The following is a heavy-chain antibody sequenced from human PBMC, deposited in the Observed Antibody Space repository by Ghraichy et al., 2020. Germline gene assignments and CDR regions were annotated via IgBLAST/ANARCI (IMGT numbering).Heavy chain of an antibody. CDR1: GGSFSGYY. V-gene: IGHV4-34*01. CDR3: ASGGLVATSYYGMDV. J-gene: IGHJ6*02. Sequence: SETLSLTCAVYGGSFSGYYWSWIRQPPGKGLEWIGEINHSGSTNYNPSLKSRVTISVDTSKNQFSLKLSSVTAADTAVYYCASGGLVATSYYGMDVWGQGTTVTVSS. D-gene: IGHD5-12*01. CDR2: INHSGST.